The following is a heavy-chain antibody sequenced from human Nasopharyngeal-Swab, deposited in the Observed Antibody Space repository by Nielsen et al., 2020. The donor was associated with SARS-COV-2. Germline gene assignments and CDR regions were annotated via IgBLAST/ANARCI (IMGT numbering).Heavy chain of an antibody. CDR1: GFTFSSYW. V-gene: IGHV3-7*01. CDR3: ARIEGCGGDCYSHNFDY. Sequence: LKISCAASGFTFSSYWMSWVRQAPGKGLEWVANIKQDGSEKYYVDSVKGRFTISRDNAKNSLYLQMNSLRAEDTAVYYCARIEGCGGDCYSHNFDYWGQGTLVTVSS. J-gene: IGHJ4*02. D-gene: IGHD2-21*02. CDR2: IKQDGSEK.